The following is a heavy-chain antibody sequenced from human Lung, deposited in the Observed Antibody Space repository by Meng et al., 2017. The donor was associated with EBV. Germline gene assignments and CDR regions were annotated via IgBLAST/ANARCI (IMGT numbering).Heavy chain of an antibody. J-gene: IGHJ4*02. Sequence: QVQLQQWGAGLLKPSETLALTCAVYGGSFSGYYWSWIRQPPGKGLEWIGEINHSGSTNYNPSLKSRVTISVDTSKNQFSLKLSSVTAADTAVYYCARAPRLRPIDYWGQGTLVTVSS. CDR1: GGSFSGYY. V-gene: IGHV4-34*01. CDR2: INHSGST. CDR3: ARAPRLRPIDY. D-gene: IGHD4-17*01.